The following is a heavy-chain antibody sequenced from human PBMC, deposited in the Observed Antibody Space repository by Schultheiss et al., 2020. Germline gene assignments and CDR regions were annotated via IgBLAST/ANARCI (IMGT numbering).Heavy chain of an antibody. Sequence: SETLSLTCTVSGGSVSSGSYYWSWIRQPPGKGLEWIGYIYYSGSTNYNPSLKSRVTISVDTSKNQFSLKLSSVTAADTAVYYCARGAGYYVIDYWGQGTLVTVSS. J-gene: IGHJ4*02. V-gene: IGHV4-61*01. CDR2: IYYSGST. CDR1: GGSVSSGSYY. D-gene: IGHD3-22*01. CDR3: ARGAGYYVIDY.